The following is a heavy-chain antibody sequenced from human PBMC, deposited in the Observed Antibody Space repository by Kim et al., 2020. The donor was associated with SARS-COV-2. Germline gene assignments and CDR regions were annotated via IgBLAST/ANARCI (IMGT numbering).Heavy chain of an antibody. J-gene: IGHJ6*02. Sequence: ASVKVSCKASGYTFTSYDINWVRQATGQGLEWMGWMNPNSGNTGYAQKFQGRVTMTRNTSISTAYMELSSLRSEDTAVYYCARGRPRLLWFGGAYYGMDVWGQGTTVTVSS. CDR1: GYTFTSYD. V-gene: IGHV1-8*01. D-gene: IGHD3-10*01. CDR3: ARGRPRLLWFGGAYYGMDV. CDR2: MNPNSGNT.